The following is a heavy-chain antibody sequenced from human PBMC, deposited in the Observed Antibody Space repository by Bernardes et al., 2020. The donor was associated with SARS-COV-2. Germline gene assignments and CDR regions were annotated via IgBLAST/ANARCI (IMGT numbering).Heavy chain of an antibody. D-gene: IGHD3-22*01. CDR3: ARGRNYYDTSGYSFDY. J-gene: IGHJ4*01. CDR1: GYTFTGYY. V-gene: IGHV1-2*02. Sequence: AAVKVSCKASGYTFTGYYIHWVRQAPGQGLEWMGWISPISGGTKYAQKFQGRVTMTTDTSISTAYMELSSLKSDDTAVFFCARGRNYYDTSGYSFDYWGQGTLVTGSS. CDR2: ISPISGGT.